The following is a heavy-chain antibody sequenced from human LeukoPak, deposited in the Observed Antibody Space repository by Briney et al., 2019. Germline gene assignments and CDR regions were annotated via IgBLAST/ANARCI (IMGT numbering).Heavy chain of an antibody. CDR1: GGSFSGYY. V-gene: IGHV4-34*01. J-gene: IGHJ5*02. CDR3: ARASTMVRGAGRFDP. Sequence: SETLSLTCAVYGGSFSGYYWSWIRQPPGKGLEWIGEINHSGSTNYNPSLKSRVTISVDTSKNQFSLKLSSVTAVDTAVYYCARASTMVRGAGRFDPWGQGTLVTVSS. CDR2: INHSGST. D-gene: IGHD3-10*01.